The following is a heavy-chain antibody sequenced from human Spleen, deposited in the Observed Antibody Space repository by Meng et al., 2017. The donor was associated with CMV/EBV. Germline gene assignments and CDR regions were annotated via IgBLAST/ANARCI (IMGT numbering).Heavy chain of an antibody. V-gene: IGHV1-69*05. CDR2: IMPILGTA. J-gene: IGHJ4*02. CDR1: GGPFSSYA. Sequence: SGGPFSSYAISWVRQAPGQGLEWMGGIMPILGTAIYAQKFQGRVTITTDDSTSTVYMELSSLRSEDTAVYFCARGLESGTYYTPFDYWGRGTLVTVSS. CDR3: ARGLESGTYYTPFDY. D-gene: IGHD1-26*01.